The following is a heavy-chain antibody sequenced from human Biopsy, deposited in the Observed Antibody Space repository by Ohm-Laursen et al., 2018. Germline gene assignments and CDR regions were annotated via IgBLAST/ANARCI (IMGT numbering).Heavy chain of an antibody. CDR1: GFTFSSYW. CDR3: VKDMRSTNFAFDV. V-gene: IGHV3-7*03. J-gene: IGHJ3*01. CDR2: IKQDGNDK. D-gene: IGHD2-15*01. Sequence: SLRLSCTASGFTFSSYWMSWVRQAPGKGLEWVANIKQDGNDKYYVDSVKGRFTISRDNTKNTLDLQMSRLRSDDTAFYHCVKDMRSTNFAFDVWGQGTVVSVSS.